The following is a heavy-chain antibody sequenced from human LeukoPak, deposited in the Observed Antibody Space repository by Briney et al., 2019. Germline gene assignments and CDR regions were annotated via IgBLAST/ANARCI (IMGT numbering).Heavy chain of an antibody. J-gene: IGHJ4*02. Sequence: GGSLRLSCAASGFTVNSNYMTWVRQAPGKGLEWVSVIYSGGSTNYADSVKGRFTISRDNSKNTLYLQMNSLRAEDTAVYYCARGLSGSWSFYFDYWGQGTLVTVSS. CDR2: IYSGGST. CDR1: GFTVNSNY. V-gene: IGHV3-53*01. CDR3: ARGLSGSWSFYFDY. D-gene: IGHD6-13*01.